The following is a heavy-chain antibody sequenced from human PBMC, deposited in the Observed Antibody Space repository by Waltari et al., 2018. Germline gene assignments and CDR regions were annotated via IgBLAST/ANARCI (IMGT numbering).Heavy chain of an antibody. D-gene: IGHD3-22*01. CDR1: GGSISSSRYY. CDR3: ASKPIYYDSSGYNY. V-gene: IGHV4-39*07. CDR2: IYYSGST. Sequence: QLQLQESGPGLVKPSETLSLTCTVSGGSISSSRYYWGWIRQPPGKGLEWIGSIYYSGSTYYNPSLKSRVTISVDTSKNQFSLKLSSVTAADTAVYYCASKPIYYDSSGYNYWGQGTLVTVSS. J-gene: IGHJ4*02.